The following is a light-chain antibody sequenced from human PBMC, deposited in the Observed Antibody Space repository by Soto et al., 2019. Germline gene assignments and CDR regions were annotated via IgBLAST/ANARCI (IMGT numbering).Light chain of an antibody. CDR3: ATWDSSLIAGV. V-gene: IGLV1-51*01. CDR2: DNN. CDR1: SSNIGNNF. J-gene: IGLJ2*01. Sequence: QSVLTQPPSVSAAPGQKVTISCSGSSSNIGNNFVSWYQHLPGTAPKLLIYDNNKRPSGIPDRFSGTKAGTSATLGITGLQTGDEAHYYCATWDSSLIAGVFVGGTKVNVL.